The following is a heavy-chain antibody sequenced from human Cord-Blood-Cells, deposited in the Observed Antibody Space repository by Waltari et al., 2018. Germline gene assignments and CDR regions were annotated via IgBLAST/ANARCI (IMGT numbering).Heavy chain of an antibody. Sequence: QVQLVQSWAEVKKPGSSVKVSCKASGDTFSSYAISWWRQAPGQGLEWMGRTLPILGIANYAQKFQGRVTITADKSTSTAYMELSSLRSEDTAVYYCAREGGLKDGYNFCAFDIWGQGTMVTVSS. J-gene: IGHJ3*02. V-gene: IGHV1-69*09. CDR2: TLPILGIA. D-gene: IGHD3-3*01. CDR3: AREGGLKDGYNFCAFDI. CDR1: GDTFSSYA.